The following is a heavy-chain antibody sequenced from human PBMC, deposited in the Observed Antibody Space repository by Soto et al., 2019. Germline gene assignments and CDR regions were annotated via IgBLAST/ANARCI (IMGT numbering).Heavy chain of an antibody. CDR3: ARDKVTMVRDPSGGIYYYYGMDV. CDR2: IYTSGST. V-gene: IGHV4-4*07. Sequence: AATLSLTCTVSGGYISSYNWSWIRQPAGKGLEWIGRIYTSGSTNYNPSLKSRVTMSVDTSKNQFSLKLSSVTAADTAVYYCARDKVTMVRDPSGGIYYYYGMDVWGQGTTVTVSS. D-gene: IGHD3-10*01. CDR1: GGYISSYN. J-gene: IGHJ6*02.